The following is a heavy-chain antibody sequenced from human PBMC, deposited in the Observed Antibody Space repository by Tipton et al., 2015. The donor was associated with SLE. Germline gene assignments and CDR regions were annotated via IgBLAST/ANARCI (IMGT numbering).Heavy chain of an antibody. CDR1: GGSISSGSYY. CDR3: ARAIAYQQLAPMDV. V-gene: IGHV4-61*02. CDR2: IYTSGSP. Sequence: TLSLTCTVSGGSISSGSYYWSWIRQPAGKGLEWIGRIYTSGSPNYNPSLKSRVTISVDTPKNQFSLKLSSVTAADTAVYYCARAIAYQQLAPMDVWGKGTTVTVSS. D-gene: IGHD6-13*01. J-gene: IGHJ6*03.